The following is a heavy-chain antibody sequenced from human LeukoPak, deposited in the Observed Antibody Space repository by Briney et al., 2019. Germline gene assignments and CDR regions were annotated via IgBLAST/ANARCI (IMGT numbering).Heavy chain of an antibody. CDR1: GFTFSSYA. Sequence: PGRSLRLSCAASGFTFSSYAMHWVRQAPGKGLEWVAVISYDGSNKYYADSVKGGFTISRDNSKSTLYLQMNSLRAEDTAVYYCAREGAIFGVVIIDYYYGMDVWGQGTTVTVSS. V-gene: IGHV3-30-3*01. CDR2: ISYDGSNK. CDR3: AREGAIFGVVIIDYYYGMDV. D-gene: IGHD3-3*01. J-gene: IGHJ6*02.